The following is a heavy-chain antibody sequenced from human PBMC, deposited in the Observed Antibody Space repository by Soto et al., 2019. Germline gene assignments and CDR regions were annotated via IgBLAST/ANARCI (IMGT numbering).Heavy chain of an antibody. J-gene: IGHJ4*02. D-gene: IGHD5-12*01. Sequence: GGSLRLSCTASGFTYSIYAMAWVRQAPGKGLEWVSAISGSGGGTYYADSVKGRFTISRDNSKNTVYLQMTNLRADDTAVYYCAKEIAVAVATPPEYWGQGTLVTVSS. CDR3: AKEIAVAVATPPEY. CDR1: GFTYSIYA. CDR2: ISGSGGGT. V-gene: IGHV3-23*01.